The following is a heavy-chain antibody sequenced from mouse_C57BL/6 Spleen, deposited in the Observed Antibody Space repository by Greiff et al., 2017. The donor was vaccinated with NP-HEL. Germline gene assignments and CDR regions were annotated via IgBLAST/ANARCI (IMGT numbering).Heavy chain of an antibody. V-gene: IGHV1-80*01. CDR1: GYAFSSYW. D-gene: IGHD1-1*01. Sequence: SGASVKISCKASGYAFSSYWMNWVKKRPGKGLEWIGQIYPGDGDTNYNGKFKGKATLTADKSSSTAYMQLSSLTSEDSAVYFCARAGYYGSRDYWGQGTTLTVSS. J-gene: IGHJ2*01. CDR3: ARAGYYGSRDY. CDR2: IYPGDGDT.